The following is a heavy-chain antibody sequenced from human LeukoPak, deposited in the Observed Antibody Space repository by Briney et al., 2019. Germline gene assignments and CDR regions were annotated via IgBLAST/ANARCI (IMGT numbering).Heavy chain of an antibody. CDR2: INPHSGGT. Sequence: ASVKVSCKASGYTFTDYYMHSVRQAPGQGLEWMGRINPHSGGTNYAQNFQGRVTMTRDTNITTAYMELRRLTSDDSAMHYCTKSGTWGQGTLVTVSS. CDR1: GYTFTDYY. V-gene: IGHV1-2*06. D-gene: IGHD1-26*01. J-gene: IGHJ5*02. CDR3: TKSGT.